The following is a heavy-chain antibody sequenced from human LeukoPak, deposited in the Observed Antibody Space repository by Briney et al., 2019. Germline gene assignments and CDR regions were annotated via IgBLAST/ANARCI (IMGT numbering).Heavy chain of an antibody. CDR3: ARGHGSGLEWLLSWFDP. Sequence: SQTLSLTCTVSGGSISSGDYYWSWIRQPPGKGLEWIGYIYYSGSTYYNPSLKSRVTISVDTSKNQFSLKLSSVPAADTAVYYCARGHGSGLEWLLSWFDPWGQGTLVTVSS. CDR1: GGSISSGDYY. J-gene: IGHJ5*02. D-gene: IGHD3-3*01. V-gene: IGHV4-30-4*08. CDR2: IYYSGST.